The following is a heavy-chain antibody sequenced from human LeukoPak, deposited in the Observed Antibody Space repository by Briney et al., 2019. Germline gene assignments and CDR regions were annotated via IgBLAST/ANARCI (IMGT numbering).Heavy chain of an antibody. J-gene: IGHJ5*02. CDR2: MNPNSGNT. D-gene: IGHD3-22*01. CDR1: GYTFTSYD. V-gene: IGHV1-8*01. Sequence: GASVKVSCKASGYTFTSYDINWVRQATGQGLEWMGWMNPNSGNTGYAQKFQGRVTMTRNTSISTAYMELSSLRSEDTAVYYCATVRHYDSSGYHLRFDPWGQGTLVTVSS. CDR3: ATVRHYDSSGYHLRFDP.